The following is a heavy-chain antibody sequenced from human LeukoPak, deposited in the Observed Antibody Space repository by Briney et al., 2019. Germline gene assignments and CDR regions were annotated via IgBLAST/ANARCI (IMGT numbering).Heavy chain of an antibody. J-gene: IGHJ1*01. CDR3: ARDFFGWSSLGH. V-gene: IGHV3-7*01. CDR1: GFPFISNW. Sequence: PGGSLXLSCAASGFPFISNWMNGVRQAPGKGLEWVAHVQPDGSAKIYADSVKGRFTISRDNAKDSVYLQMNSLRVEDTAVYYCARDFFGWSSLGHWGQGTLVTVSS. CDR2: VQPDGSAK. D-gene: IGHD6-19*01.